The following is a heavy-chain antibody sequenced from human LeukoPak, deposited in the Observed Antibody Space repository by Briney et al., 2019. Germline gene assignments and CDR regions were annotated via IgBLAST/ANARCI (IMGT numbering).Heavy chain of an antibody. Sequence: GASVKVSYKASGYTFTSYAVHWVRQAPGQRLEWMGWINTGNGNIKYSQEFQGRVTITRHTSASTAYMELSSLRSEDMAVYYCARGDIVALRYFDYWGQGTLVTASS. CDR1: GYTFTSYA. CDR2: INTGNGNI. CDR3: ARGDIVALRYFDY. J-gene: IGHJ4*02. V-gene: IGHV1-3*03. D-gene: IGHD5-12*01.